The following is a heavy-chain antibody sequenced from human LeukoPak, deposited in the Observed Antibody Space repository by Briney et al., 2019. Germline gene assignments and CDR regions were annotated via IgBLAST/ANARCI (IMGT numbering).Heavy chain of an antibody. J-gene: IGHJ5*02. D-gene: IGHD3-16*01. CDR1: GYTFTDYY. V-gene: IGHV1-2*02. Sequence: GASVKVSCKASGYTFTDYYIHWVRQAPGQGLEWMGWIIPKSGGTTYAQNFQGRVTMTSDTSTSTAYMELRRLISDDTAVYCCARDVGGNWFDPWGQGTLVTVSS. CDR2: IIPKSGGT. CDR3: ARDVGGNWFDP.